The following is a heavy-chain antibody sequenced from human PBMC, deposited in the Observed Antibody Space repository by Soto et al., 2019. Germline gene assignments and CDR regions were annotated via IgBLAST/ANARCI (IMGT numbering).Heavy chain of an antibody. D-gene: IGHD7-27*01. J-gene: IGHJ6*02. CDR2: LSYDGANE. CDR3: ANSAGAWGRSDYAMDV. Sequence: QVQLVESGGGVVQPGRSLRLSCTASGFTFSSYVMHWVRQAPGKGLEWVAVLSYDGANEYYADSVKGRFTVSRDNSRNPLDLQLNSLRAEDTAVYYCANSAGAWGRSDYAMDVWGQGTTVTVSS. CDR1: GFTFSSYV. V-gene: IGHV3-30*18.